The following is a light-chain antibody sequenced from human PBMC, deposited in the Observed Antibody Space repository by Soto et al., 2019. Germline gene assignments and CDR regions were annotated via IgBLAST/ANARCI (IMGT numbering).Light chain of an antibody. J-gene: IGKJ4*01. Sequence: EIVLTQSPGTLSLSPGERATLSCRASQSVSSSYLAWYQQKLGQAPRLLIYGASTRASGIPDRFSGSGSGTDFTLTVSRPEPEDFAVYYCQQYGSLPELTFGGGTRVEIK. CDR1: QSVSSSY. CDR2: GAS. CDR3: QQYGSLPELT. V-gene: IGKV3-20*01.